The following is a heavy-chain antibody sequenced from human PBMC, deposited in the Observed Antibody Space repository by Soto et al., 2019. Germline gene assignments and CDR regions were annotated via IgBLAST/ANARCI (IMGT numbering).Heavy chain of an antibody. D-gene: IGHD3-22*01. CDR2: IYYSGST. CDR3: ARTPSSGYYYFDY. J-gene: IGHJ4*02. CDR1: GGSISSYY. V-gene: IGHV4-59*01. Sequence: PSETLSLTCTVSGGSISSYYWSWIRQPPGKGLEWIGYIYYSGSTNYNPSLKSRVTISVDTSKNQFSLKLSSVTAADTAVYYCARTPSSGYYYFDYWGQGTLVTVS.